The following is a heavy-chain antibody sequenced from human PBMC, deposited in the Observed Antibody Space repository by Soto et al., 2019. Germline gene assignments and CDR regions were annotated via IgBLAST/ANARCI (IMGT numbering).Heavy chain of an antibody. CDR1: GYAFSTYG. CDR2: ISAYNGKT. V-gene: IGHV1-18*01. Sequence: ASMKVSCKASGYAFSTYGISWVRQAPGQGLEWMGWISAYNGKTNYVQDLQGRVTMTTDTSTTTAYMELKSLRSDDTAVYYCARDSGSSALTYYSFGMDVWGQGATVTVSS. D-gene: IGHD3-10*01. J-gene: IGHJ6*02. CDR3: ARDSGSSALTYYSFGMDV.